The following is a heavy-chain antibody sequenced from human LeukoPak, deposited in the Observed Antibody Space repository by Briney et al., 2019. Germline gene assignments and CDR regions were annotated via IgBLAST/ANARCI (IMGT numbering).Heavy chain of an antibody. J-gene: IGHJ4*02. CDR2: INHSGST. CDR3: ARGLSYYYDSSGLLFDY. D-gene: IGHD3-22*01. V-gene: IGHV4-34*01. Sequence: SETLSLTCAVYGGSFSGYYWSWIRQPPGKGLEWIGEINHSGSTNYNPSLKSRVTISVDTSKNQFSLKLSSVTAADTAVYYCARGLSYYYDSSGLLFDYWGQGTLVTVSS. CDR1: GGSFSGYY.